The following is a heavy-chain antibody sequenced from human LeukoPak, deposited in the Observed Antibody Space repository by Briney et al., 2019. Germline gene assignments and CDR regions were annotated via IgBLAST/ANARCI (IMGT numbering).Heavy chain of an antibody. CDR2: IRQDGSEK. Sequence: GWSLRLSCEASGFTFSTYWMSWVRQAPGKGLEWVANIRQDGSEKYYVDSVKGRFTISRDNAKNSLYLQMNSLRAEDTAMYYCARDSAGNDYWGQGTLVTVSS. J-gene: IGHJ4*02. CDR3: ARDSAGNDY. D-gene: IGHD6-13*01. V-gene: IGHV3-7*01. CDR1: GFTFSTYW.